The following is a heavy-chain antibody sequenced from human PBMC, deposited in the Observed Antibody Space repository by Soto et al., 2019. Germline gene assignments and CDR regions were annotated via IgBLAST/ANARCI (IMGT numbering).Heavy chain of an antibody. J-gene: IGHJ6*02. V-gene: IGHV4-4*02. Sequence: QVQLQESGPRLVKPSGTLSLTCSVSGGSISTNEWWTWVRQSPGKTLEWIGDIYHGETTYNPALKSRVTISTDKPEKQFYLRLISATAADTAIYYCARARTDGEVFDFYYGLDVWGQGATVTVSS. CDR3: ARARTDGEVFDFYYGLDV. CDR1: GGSISTNEW. CDR2: IYHGET. D-gene: IGHD3-3*01.